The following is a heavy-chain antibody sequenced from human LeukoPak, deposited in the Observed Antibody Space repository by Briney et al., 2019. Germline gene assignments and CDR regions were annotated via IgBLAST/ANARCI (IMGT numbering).Heavy chain of an antibody. V-gene: IGHV3-21*04. CDR1: GFTFSSYS. D-gene: IGHD2-15*01. CDR2: ISSSSSYI. CDR3: AKPMAGYCSGGSCPLSY. Sequence: GGSLRLSCAASGFTFSSYSMNWVRQAPGKGLEWVSSISSSSSYIYYADSVKGRFTISRDNSKNSLYLQMNSLRTEDTALYYCAKPMAGYCSGGSCPLSYWGQGTLVTVSS. J-gene: IGHJ4*02.